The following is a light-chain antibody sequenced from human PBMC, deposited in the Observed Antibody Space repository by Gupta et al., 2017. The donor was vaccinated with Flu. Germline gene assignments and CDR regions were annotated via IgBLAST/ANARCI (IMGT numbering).Light chain of an antibody. V-gene: IGKV3-11*01. CDR1: EIISTY. CDR3: QQRYSWIT. CDR2: DAS. Sequence: DIVLTQSPATLSLSPGERATFSCRASEIISTYLAWYQQKPGQAPRLLIYDASKRATGIPARFSGSGSGTDFTLTITSLELEDFPVYYCQQRYSWITFGQGTRLEI. J-gene: IGKJ5*01.